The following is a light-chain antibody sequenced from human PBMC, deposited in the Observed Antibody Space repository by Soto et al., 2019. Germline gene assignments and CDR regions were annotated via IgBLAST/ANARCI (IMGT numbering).Light chain of an antibody. V-gene: IGKV1-5*03. CDR1: ESVSRW. J-gene: IGKJ1*01. CDR2: QAS. Sequence: DIQMTQSPSTLSATLGDRGTITCRANESVSRWLAWYQQKPGRTPKLLIYQASTLETGVPSRFSGSGSGTEFTLTISSLQPDDFATYYCQQYNAYSQAFGQGTKV. CDR3: QQYNAYSQA.